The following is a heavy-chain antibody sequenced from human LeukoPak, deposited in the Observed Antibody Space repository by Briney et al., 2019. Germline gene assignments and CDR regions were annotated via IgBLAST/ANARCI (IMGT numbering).Heavy chain of an antibody. CDR2: ISYDGNNK. J-gene: IGHJ5*02. CDR1: GFTFSSYD. CDR3: ARSLYSSSWYGWFDP. Sequence: GGSLRLSCAASGFTFSSYDIHWVRQAPGKGLEWVAVISYDGNNKYHADSVKGRFTISRHNSKNTLYLQMNSLRAEDTAVYYCARSLYSSSWYGWFDPWGQGTLVTVSS. D-gene: IGHD6-13*01. V-gene: IGHV3-30*14.